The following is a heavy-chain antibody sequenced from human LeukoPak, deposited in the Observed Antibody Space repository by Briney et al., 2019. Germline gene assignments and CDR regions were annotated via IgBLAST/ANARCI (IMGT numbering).Heavy chain of an antibody. CDR1: GFTVSSNY. CDR3: ARTYYYGSGSQSSAFDI. CDR2: IYSGGST. V-gene: IGHV3-66*01. D-gene: IGHD3-10*01. Sequence: GGSLRLSCAASGFTVSSNYMSWVRQAPGKGLEWVSVIYSGGSTYYADSVKGRFTISRENAENSLYLQMNSLRAEDTAVYYCARTYYYGSGSQSSAFDIWGQGTMVTVS. J-gene: IGHJ3*02.